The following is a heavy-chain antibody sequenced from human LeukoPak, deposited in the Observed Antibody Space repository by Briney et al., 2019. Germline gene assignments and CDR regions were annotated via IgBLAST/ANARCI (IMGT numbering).Heavy chain of an antibody. Sequence: ASVKVSCKASGYTFTTYGISWVRQAPGQGLEWMGWISVYNGNTKYAQKLQGRVTMTTDTSTSTAYMELRSLRSDDTAVYYCASALGDYGDYFDYWGQGTLVTVSS. CDR2: ISVYNGNT. V-gene: IGHV1-18*01. CDR3: ASALGDYGDYFDY. CDR1: GYTFTTYG. D-gene: IGHD4-17*01. J-gene: IGHJ4*02.